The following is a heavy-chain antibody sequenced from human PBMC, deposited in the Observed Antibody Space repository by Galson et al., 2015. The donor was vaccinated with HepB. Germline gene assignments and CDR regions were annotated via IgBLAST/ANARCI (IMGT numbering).Heavy chain of an antibody. CDR1: GFSVSNCY. D-gene: IGHD2-2*01. CDR3: ARDRCSDTSCYYSYAMDV. J-gene: IGHJ6*02. V-gene: IGHV3-53*01. CDR2: VYSGGNT. Sequence: LRLSCAASGFSVSNCYMSWVRQAPGKGLEGVSVVYSGGNTYYADSVKGRFTISRDNSKNTLYLHMSSLRAEDTAVYYCARDRCSDTSCYYSYAMDVWGQGTTVTVSS.